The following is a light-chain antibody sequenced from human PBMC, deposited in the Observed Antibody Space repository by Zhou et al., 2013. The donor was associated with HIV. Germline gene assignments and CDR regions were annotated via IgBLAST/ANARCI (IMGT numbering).Light chain of an antibody. CDR3: QQYNNWPRA. V-gene: IGKV3-15*01. CDR2: DAS. J-gene: IGKJ1*01. CDR1: QSIAGN. Sequence: EIVMTQSPATLSVSPGERATLSCRASQSIAGNLAWYQQKVGQTPRLLIYDASTRATGIPARFSGSGFGTEFTLTISSMQSEDFAVYYCQQYNNWPRAFGQGTKVEIK.